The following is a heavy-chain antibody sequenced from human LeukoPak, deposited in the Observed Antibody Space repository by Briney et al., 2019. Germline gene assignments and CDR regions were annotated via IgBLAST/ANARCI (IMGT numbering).Heavy chain of an antibody. CDR1: GYXFTSYW. V-gene: IGHV5-51*01. Sequence: GESLKISCNGSGYXFTSYWICWVRQMPGKGLEWMGIIYPGDSDTRYSPSFQGQVTISADKSISTAYLQWSSLKASDTAMYYCARWYSSSWGNWFDPWGQGTLVTVSS. D-gene: IGHD6-13*01. CDR3: ARWYSSSWGNWFDP. CDR2: IYPGDSDT. J-gene: IGHJ5*02.